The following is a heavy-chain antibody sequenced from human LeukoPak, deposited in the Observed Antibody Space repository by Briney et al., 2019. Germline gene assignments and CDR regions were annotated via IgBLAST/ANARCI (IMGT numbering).Heavy chain of an antibody. CDR3: ASLLSSGWYSLYGMDV. Sequence: PSETLSLTCTVSGDSISTYYWSWIRQPPGKGLEWIGYVYYTGSTNYNPSLKSRVTISVDTSKNQFSLKLSSVTAADTAVYYCASLLSSGWYSLYGMDVWGQGTTVTVSS. J-gene: IGHJ6*02. V-gene: IGHV4-59*08. CDR2: VYYTGST. D-gene: IGHD6-19*01. CDR1: GDSISTYY.